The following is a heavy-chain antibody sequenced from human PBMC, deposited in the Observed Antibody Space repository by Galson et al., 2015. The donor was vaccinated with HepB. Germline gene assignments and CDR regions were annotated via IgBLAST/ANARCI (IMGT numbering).Heavy chain of an antibody. V-gene: IGHV3-30*02. CDR3: GKDQRPNYDILTGYYKTPDY. CDR1: GFTFSSYG. Sequence: SLRLSCAASGFTFSSYGMHWVRQAPGKGLEWVAFIRYDGSNKYYADSVKGRFTISRDNSKNTLYLQTNSLRAEDTAVYYCGKDQRPNYDILTGYYKTPDYWGQGTLVTVSS. CDR2: IRYDGSNK. J-gene: IGHJ4*02. D-gene: IGHD3-9*01.